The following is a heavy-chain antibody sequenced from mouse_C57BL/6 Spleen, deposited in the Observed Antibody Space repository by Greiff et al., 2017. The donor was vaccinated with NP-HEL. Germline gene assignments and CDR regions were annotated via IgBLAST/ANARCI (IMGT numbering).Heavy chain of an antibody. J-gene: IGHJ1*03. CDR1: GYAFSSYW. CDR2: IYTGDGDT. Sequence: VQLHQSGAELVKPGASVKISCKASGYAFSSYWMNWVKQRPGKGLEWIGQIYTGDGDTNYNGKFKGKATLTADKSSSTVYMQISSLTSEDVAVYYCARIWPYSNYGYFDVWGTGTTVTVSS. V-gene: IGHV1-80*01. D-gene: IGHD2-5*01. CDR3: ARIWPYSNYGYFDV.